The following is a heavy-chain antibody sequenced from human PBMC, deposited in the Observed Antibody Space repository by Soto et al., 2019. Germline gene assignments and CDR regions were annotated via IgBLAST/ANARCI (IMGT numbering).Heavy chain of an antibody. CDR1: GFTFSGSA. Sequence: EVQLVESGGGLVQPGGSLKLSCAASGFTFSGSAMHWVRQASGKGREWVGRIRSKTNSYATAYAASVKGRFTISRDDPKNTAYLQMNSLKTEDTAVYFCTRRIGAYGMDVWGQGTTVTVSS. V-gene: IGHV3-73*02. J-gene: IGHJ6*02. CDR2: IRSKTNSYAT. D-gene: IGHD6-13*01. CDR3: TRRIGAYGMDV.